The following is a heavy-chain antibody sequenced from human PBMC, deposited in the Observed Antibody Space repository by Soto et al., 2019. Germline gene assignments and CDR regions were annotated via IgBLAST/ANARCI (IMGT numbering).Heavy chain of an antibody. D-gene: IGHD3-22*01. CDR3: ARRRYYDSSGYYNYFDY. J-gene: IGHJ4*02. CDR2: IYPGDSDT. V-gene: IGHV5-51*01. CDR1: GYSFTSYW. Sequence: EVQLVQSGAEVKKPGESLQISCKGSGYSFTSYWIGWVRQMPGKGLEWMGIIYPGDSDTRYSPSFQGQVTISADKSISTAYLQWSSLKASDTAMYYCARRRYYDSSGYYNYFDYWGQGTLVTVSS.